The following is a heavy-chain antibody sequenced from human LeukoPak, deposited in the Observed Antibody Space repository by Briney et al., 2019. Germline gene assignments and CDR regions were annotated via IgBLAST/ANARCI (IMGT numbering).Heavy chain of an antibody. CDR2: IYHSGST. V-gene: IGHV4-30-2*01. J-gene: IGHJ4*02. CDR3: ASGIAVAGTGGYFDY. Sequence: SETLSLTCAVSGGSISSGGYSWSWIRQPPGKGLEWIGYIYHSGSTYYNPSLKSRVTISVDRSKNQFSLKLSSVTAADTAVYYCASGIAVAGTGGYFDYWGQGTLVTVSS. CDR1: GGSISSGGYS. D-gene: IGHD6-19*01.